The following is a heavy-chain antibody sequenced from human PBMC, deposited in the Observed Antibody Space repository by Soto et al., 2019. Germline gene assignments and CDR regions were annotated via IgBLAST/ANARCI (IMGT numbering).Heavy chain of an antibody. CDR2: INPSGGST. D-gene: IGHD6-19*01. J-gene: IGHJ4*02. CDR1: GYTFTSYY. CDR3: ARGGIAVAGTGNRYFDY. Sequence: QVQLVQSGAEVKKPGASVKVSCKASGYTFTSYYMHWVRQAPGQGLEWMGIINPSGGSTSYAQKFQGRVTMTRDTSTSTVYMELSSLRSEDTAVYYCARGGIAVAGTGNRYFDYWGQGTLVTVSS. V-gene: IGHV1-46*03.